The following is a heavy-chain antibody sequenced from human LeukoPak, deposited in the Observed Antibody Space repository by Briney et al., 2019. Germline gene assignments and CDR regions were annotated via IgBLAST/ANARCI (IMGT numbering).Heavy chain of an antibody. CDR1: GFTFSSYA. CDR2: ISGSGGGI. V-gene: IGHV3-23*01. CDR3: AKGYSNSGTGYYYYMDV. J-gene: IGHJ6*03. Sequence: QPGGSLRLSCAASGFTFSSYAMSWVRQAPGKGLEWVSAISGSGGGIYYGDSVKGRFTISRDNSKNTLYLQMNSLRAEDTAVYYCAKGYSNSGTGYYYYMDVWGKGTTVTVSS. D-gene: IGHD4-11*01.